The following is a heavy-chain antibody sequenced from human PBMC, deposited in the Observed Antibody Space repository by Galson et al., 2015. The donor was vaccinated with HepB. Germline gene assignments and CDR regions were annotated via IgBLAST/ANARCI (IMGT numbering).Heavy chain of an antibody. CDR3: ARYFGANWIQLGTGDAFDI. D-gene: IGHD5-18*01. J-gene: IGHJ3*02. CDR2: IYYSGST. Sequence: SETLSLTCTVSGGSISSYYWSWIRQPPGKGLEWIGYIYYSGSTNYNPSLKSRVTISVDTSKNQFSLKLSSVTAADTAVYYCARYFGANWIQLGTGDAFDIWGQGTMVTVSS. V-gene: IGHV4-59*01. CDR1: GGSISSYY.